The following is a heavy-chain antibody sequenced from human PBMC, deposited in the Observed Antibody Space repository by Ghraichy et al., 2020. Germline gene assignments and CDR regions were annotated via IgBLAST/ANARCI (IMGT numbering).Heavy chain of an antibody. CDR3: ARLAAFASYSFAFDL. D-gene: IGHD2-15*01. J-gene: IGHJ4*02. Sequence: GSLNISCTVSGDSITNPNYYWGWIRQPPGKGLEWIGSVYSTGTAFYNPSLKSRVTISVDTSSDQFSLRLTSVTAEDRAVYYCARLAAFASYSFAFDLWGQGTPVTVSS. CDR1: GDSITNPNYY. CDR2: VYSTGTA. V-gene: IGHV4-39*01.